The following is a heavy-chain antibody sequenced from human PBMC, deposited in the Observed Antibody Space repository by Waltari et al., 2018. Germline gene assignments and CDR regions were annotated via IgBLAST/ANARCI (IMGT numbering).Heavy chain of an antibody. Sequence: QLQLQESGPGLVKPSETLSLTCTVSGGSISSSSYYWGWIRQPPGKGLEWIGSIYHSGSTYYNPSLKGRVTISVDTSKIQFSLKLSSVTAADTAVYYCASWSSGVFDYWGQGTLVTVSS. CDR3: ASWSSGVFDY. D-gene: IGHD1-26*01. J-gene: IGHJ4*02. CDR2: IYHSGST. V-gene: IGHV4-39*07. CDR1: GGSISSSSYY.